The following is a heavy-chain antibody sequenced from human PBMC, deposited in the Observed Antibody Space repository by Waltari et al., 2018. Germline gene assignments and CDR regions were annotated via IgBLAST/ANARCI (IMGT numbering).Heavy chain of an antibody. CDR1: GGSISSGSYY. CDR2: IYTSGST. CDR3: ASGLEYSSPHGGY. Sequence: QVQLQESGPGLVKPSQTLSLTCTVSGGSISSGSYYWSWIRQPAGKGLEWIGRIYTSGSTNYNPSLKSRVTISVDTSKNQFSLKLSSVTAADTAVYYCASGLEYSSPHGGYWGQGTLVTVSS. V-gene: IGHV4-61*02. J-gene: IGHJ4*02. D-gene: IGHD6-6*01.